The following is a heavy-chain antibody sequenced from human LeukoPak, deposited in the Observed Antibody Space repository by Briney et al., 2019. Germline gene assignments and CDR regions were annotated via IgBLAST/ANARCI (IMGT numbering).Heavy chain of an antibody. D-gene: IGHD1-26*01. CDR3: ARGRLGRELRYAFDI. CDR1: GGSIRSYY. V-gene: IGHV4-59*12. CDR2: IYYSGST. Sequence: PSETLSLTCSVSGGSIRSYYWSWIRQPPGKGLEWIGYIYYSGSTNYNPSLKSRVTISVDTSKNQFSLKLSSVTATDTAVYYCARGRLGRELRYAFDIWGQGTMVTVSS. J-gene: IGHJ3*02.